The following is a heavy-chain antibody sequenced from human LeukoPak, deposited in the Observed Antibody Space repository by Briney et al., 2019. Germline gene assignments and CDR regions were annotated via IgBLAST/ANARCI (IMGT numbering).Heavy chain of an antibody. CDR3: AKDMTTAVAGTLFDC. D-gene: IGHD6-19*01. CDR2: IWNDGSNK. V-gene: IGHV3-33*06. J-gene: IGHJ4*01. Sequence: GGSLRLSCAASGFTFSTYGMHWVRQAPGKGLEWVAVIWNDGSNKYYADSVKGRFTISRDNSRNTLYLQMNSLGGEDTAVYYCAKDMTTAVAGTLFDCWGQGTLVTVSS. CDR1: GFTFSTYG.